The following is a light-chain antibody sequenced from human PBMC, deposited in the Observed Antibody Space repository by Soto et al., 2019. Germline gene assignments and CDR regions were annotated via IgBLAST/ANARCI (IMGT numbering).Light chain of an antibody. CDR2: EVS. V-gene: IGLV2-14*01. Sequence: QSALTQPASVSGSPGQSITISCTGTSSDVGGYRYVSWYQHRPGKAPKLIIYEVSYRPSGVSARFSGTKSGNTASLTISGLRAEDEADYYCSSYASNTLLLFGGGTKLTVL. CDR1: SSDVGGYRY. J-gene: IGLJ2*01. CDR3: SSYASNTLLL.